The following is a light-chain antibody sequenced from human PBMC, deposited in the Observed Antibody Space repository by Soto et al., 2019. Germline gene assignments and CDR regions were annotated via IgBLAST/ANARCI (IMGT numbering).Light chain of an antibody. CDR2: DAS. CDR1: QSVSSY. V-gene: IGKV3-11*01. J-gene: IGKJ3*01. CDR3: QQRSNWPRIT. Sequence: EIVLTQSPATLSLSPGERATLSCRASQSVSSYLAWYQQKPGQAPRLLLYDASSRATVIPARFSGSGSGTDFTLTISSLEPEDVAVYYCQQRSNWPRITFGPGTKVDIK.